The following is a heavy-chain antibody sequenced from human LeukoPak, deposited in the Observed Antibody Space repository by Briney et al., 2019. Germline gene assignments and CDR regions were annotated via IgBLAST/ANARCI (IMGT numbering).Heavy chain of an antibody. V-gene: IGHV4-39*01. Sequence: SETLSLTCTVSGGSFTSSNYYWGRIRQPPGKGLEWIGSIYYSGSTYYNPSLKSRVTISIDTSKNQFSLKLSSVTAADTAVYYCAFNPMTTVTSYYFDYWGQGTLVTVSS. D-gene: IGHD4-17*01. J-gene: IGHJ4*02. CDR3: AFNPMTTVTSYYFDY. CDR2: IYYSGST. CDR1: GGSFTSSNYY.